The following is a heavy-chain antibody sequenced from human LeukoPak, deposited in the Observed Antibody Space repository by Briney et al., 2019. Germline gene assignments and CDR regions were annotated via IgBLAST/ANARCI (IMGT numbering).Heavy chain of an antibody. J-gene: IGHJ4*02. CDR3: ARVTGGDYMDRFFDY. Sequence: GGSLRLSCAASGFTFSTYAMNWVRQAPGKGLEWVAVISDDGRHNYYADSVKGRFTISRDNSKSTLYLQMNSLRVEDTAVYYCARVTGGDYMDRFFDYWGQGTLVTVSS. V-gene: IGHV3-30*04. D-gene: IGHD4-17*01. CDR1: GFTFSTYA. CDR2: ISDDGRHN.